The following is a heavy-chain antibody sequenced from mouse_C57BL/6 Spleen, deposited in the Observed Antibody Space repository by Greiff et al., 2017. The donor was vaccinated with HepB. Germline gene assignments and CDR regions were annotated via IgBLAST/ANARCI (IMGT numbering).Heavy chain of an antibody. CDR2: IYPGSGNT. CDR3: ARLSRSLWYFDV. CDR1: GYTFPDYY. D-gene: IGHD6-2*01. Sequence: VQLQQSGAELVRPGASVKLSCKASGYTFPDYYINGVTQRPGKGLEWIARIYPGSGNTYYNEKFKGKATLTAEKSSSTAYMQLSSLTSEDSAVYFCARLSRSLWYFDVWGTGTTVTVSS. V-gene: IGHV1-76*01. J-gene: IGHJ1*03.